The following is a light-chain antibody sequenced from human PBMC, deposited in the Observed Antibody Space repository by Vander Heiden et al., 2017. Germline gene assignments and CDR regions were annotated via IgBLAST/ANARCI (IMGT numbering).Light chain of an antibody. CDR3: NSRDSSGSHPPYV. CDR2: GKN. V-gene: IGLV3-19*01. Sequence: RITCQGDRLRSYYASWYQQKPGQAPVLVIYGKNNRPSGIPDRFSGSSSGNTASLTITGAQAEDEADYYCNSRDSSGSHPPYVFGTGTKVTVL. CDR1: RLRSYY. J-gene: IGLJ1*01.